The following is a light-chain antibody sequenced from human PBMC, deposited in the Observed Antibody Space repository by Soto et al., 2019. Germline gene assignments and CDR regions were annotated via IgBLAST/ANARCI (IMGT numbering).Light chain of an antibody. V-gene: IGKV3-20*01. J-gene: IGKJ2*01. CDR3: QQYGSSPAT. CDR2: GAS. Sequence: EIVLMQSPGTLSLSPGERATLYCRASQSVTSNYLAWYQQKPGQAPGLLIYGASSRATGIPDRFSGSGSGTDFTLTISRLEPEDFAVYYCQQYGSSPATFGQGTKVDIK. CDR1: QSVTSNY.